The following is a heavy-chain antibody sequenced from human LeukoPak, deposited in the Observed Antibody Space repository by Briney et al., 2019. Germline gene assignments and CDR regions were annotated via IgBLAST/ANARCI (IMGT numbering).Heavy chain of an antibody. CDR1: GFTFSSYW. CDR3: ARGSSFFASGTYCDY. V-gene: IGHV3-7*01. CDR2: IRQDGGQR. J-gene: IGHJ4*02. Sequence: GGSLRLSCEASGFTFSSYWMNWVRQAPGKGLEWVAHIRQDGGQRYYVDSVKGRFTISRDNAKNSMLLQMDSLRDEDTAVYYCARGSSFFASGTYCDYWGQGTLVTVSS. D-gene: IGHD3-10*01.